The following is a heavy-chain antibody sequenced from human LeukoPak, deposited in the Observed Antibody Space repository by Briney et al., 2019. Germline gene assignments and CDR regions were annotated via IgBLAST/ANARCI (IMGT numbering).Heavy chain of an antibody. Sequence: PGGSLRLSCTASGFTFSSAWMSWVRQAPGKGPEWVGLIKSKADGETTHYAAPVKDRFTLSRDDSIRTLYLQMNNLKTEDTAVYYCAADIPSAIYPIDFWGQGALVTVST. CDR2: IKSKADGETT. CDR3: AADIPSAIYPIDF. V-gene: IGHV3-15*01. J-gene: IGHJ4*02. D-gene: IGHD2-21*01. CDR1: GFTFSSAW.